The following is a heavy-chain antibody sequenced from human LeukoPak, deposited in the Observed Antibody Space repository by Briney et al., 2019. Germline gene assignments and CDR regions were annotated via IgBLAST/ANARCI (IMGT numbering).Heavy chain of an antibody. V-gene: IGHV3-33*01. CDR3: ARDHYYYDSSGYYYYFDY. CDR2: IWYDGSNK. J-gene: IGHJ4*02. CDR1: GFTFSIYG. Sequence: GGSLRLSCAASGFTFSIYGMHWVRQAPGKGLEVVALIWYDGSNKYYADSVKGRFTISRDNAKNSLYLQMNSLRAEDTAVYYCARDHYYYDSSGYYYYFDYWGQGTLVTVSS. D-gene: IGHD3-22*01.